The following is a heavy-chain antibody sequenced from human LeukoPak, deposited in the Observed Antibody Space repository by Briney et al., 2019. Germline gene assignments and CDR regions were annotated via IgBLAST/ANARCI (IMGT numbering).Heavy chain of an antibody. J-gene: IGHJ6*03. CDR2: ISSSSSYI. CDR1: GFTFSSYS. D-gene: IGHD2-2*01. Sequence: GGSLRLSCAASGFTFSSYSMNWVRQAPGKGLEWVSSISSSSSYIYYADSVKGRFTISRDNAKNSLYMQMNSLRAEDTAVYYCARDPPTSCFYCYYYYVDVWGKGTTVTVSS. V-gene: IGHV3-21*01. CDR3: ARDPPTSCFYCYYYYVDV.